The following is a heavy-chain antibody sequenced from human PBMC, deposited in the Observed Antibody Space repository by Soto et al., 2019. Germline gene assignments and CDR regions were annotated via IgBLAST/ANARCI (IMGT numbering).Heavy chain of an antibody. Sequence: GGSLRLSCAASGFTFSSYSMNWVRQAPGKGLEWVSSISSSSSYIYYADSVKGRFTISRDNAKNSLYLQMNSLRAEDTAVYYCARGEEPYGGNSGHYYGMDVWGQGTTVTVS. CDR3: ARGEEPYGGNSGHYYGMDV. J-gene: IGHJ6*02. CDR1: GFTFSSYS. CDR2: ISSSSSYI. D-gene: IGHD4-17*01. V-gene: IGHV3-21*01.